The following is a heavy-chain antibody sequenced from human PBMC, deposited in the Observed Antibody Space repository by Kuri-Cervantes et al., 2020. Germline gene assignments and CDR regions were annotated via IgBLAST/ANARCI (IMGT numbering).Heavy chain of an antibody. D-gene: IGHD3-3*01. V-gene: IGHV3-21*01. CDR1: GFTFSSYA. J-gene: IGHJ4*02. CDR2: ISSSSYI. CDR3: GRGGAYYADY. Sequence: GESLKISCAASGFTFSSYAMHWVRQAPGKGLEWVSSISSSSYIYYADSVKGRFTISRDNAKNSLYLQMNSLRAEDTAIYYCGRGGAYYADYWGQGTLVTVSS.